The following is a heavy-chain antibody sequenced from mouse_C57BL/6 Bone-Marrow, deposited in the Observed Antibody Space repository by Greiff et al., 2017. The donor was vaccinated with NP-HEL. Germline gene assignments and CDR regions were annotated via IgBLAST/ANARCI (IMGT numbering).Heavy chain of an antibody. J-gene: IGHJ1*03. V-gene: IGHV1-81*01. D-gene: IGHD1-1*01. CDR3: ARRPYYYGSSYWYFDG. CDR2: IKPRSGNT. CDR1: GYTFTSYG. Sequence: QVHVKQSGAELARPGASVKLSCKASGYTFTSYGISWVKQRTGQGLEWIGEIKPRSGNTYYNENFKGKATLTADKSSRTAYMELRSLTSEDSAVSFCARRPYYYGSSYWYFDGWGTGTTVTVSS.